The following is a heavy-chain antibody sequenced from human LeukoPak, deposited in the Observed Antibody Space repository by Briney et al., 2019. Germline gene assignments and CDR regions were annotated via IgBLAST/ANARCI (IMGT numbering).Heavy chain of an antibody. CDR3: TRETGGAIGSTDFDY. CDR1: GFTFGSYA. J-gene: IGHJ4*02. Sequence: GGSLRLSCAASGFTFGSYAIHWVRQAPGKGLEWVAVISYDGSNKYYADSVKGRFTISRDNSKNTLYLQMNSLRAEDTAVYYCTRETGGAIGSTDFDYWGQGTLVTVSS. CDR2: ISYDGSNK. V-gene: IGHV3-30-3*01. D-gene: IGHD4-17*01.